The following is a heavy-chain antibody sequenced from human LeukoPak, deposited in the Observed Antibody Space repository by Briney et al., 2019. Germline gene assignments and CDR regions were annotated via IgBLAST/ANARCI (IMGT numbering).Heavy chain of an antibody. CDR2: IYYSGST. J-gene: IGHJ5*02. CDR1: GGSVSSGSYY. V-gene: IGHV4-61*01. CDR3: ARGRRGYSYVYNWFDP. Sequence: PSETLSLTCTVSGGSVSSGSYYWSWIRQPPGKGLEWIGYIYYSGSTNYNPSLKSRVTISVDTSKNQFSLKLSSVTAADTAVYYCARGRRGYSYVYNWFDPWGQGTLVTVSS. D-gene: IGHD5-18*01.